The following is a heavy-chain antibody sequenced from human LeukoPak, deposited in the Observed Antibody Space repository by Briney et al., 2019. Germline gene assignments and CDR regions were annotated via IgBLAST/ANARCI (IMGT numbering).Heavy chain of an antibody. J-gene: IGHJ4*02. V-gene: IGHV1-18*01. CDR1: GYTFTSYG. CDR2: ISAYSGNT. CDR3: AREAPYNWNSPSLDY. D-gene: IGHD1-7*01. Sequence: VASVKVSCKASGYTFTSYGISWVRQAPGQRLEWMGWISAYSGNTNYAHKLQGRVTMTTDTSTSTAYMELRSLRSDDTAVYYCAREAPYNWNSPSLDYWGQGTLVTVSS.